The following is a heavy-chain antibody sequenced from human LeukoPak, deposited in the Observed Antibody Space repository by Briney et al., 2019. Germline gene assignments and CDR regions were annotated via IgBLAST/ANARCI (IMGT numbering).Heavy chain of an antibody. V-gene: IGHV3-33*01. Sequence: PGGSLRLSCAASGFTFSTYGMHWVRPAPGRGLEWVALIWYEGSNEFYPDSEKGRFTISRHNSKNTLYLQMNSQRAEATAVYYCARDSVRDAYNSACFDFWGQGTLITVSS. J-gene: IGHJ4*02. CDR3: ARDSVRDAYNSACFDF. D-gene: IGHD5-24*01. CDR2: IWYEGSNE. CDR1: GFTFSTYG.